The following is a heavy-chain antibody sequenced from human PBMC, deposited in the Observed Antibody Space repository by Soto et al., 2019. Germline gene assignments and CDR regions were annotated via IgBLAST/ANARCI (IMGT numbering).Heavy chain of an antibody. CDR3: ARETAVGLGPNAFDI. V-gene: IGHV6-1*01. CDR1: WDSVSSNSSA. D-gene: IGHD6-19*01. Sequence: SPSLSLTCAIPWDSVSSNSSASNFNRQSPTRGLEWLVRTYHRSKWYNDYAVSVKSRITINPDTSKNKFSLQLNSVNPEETAVYYCARETAVGLGPNAFDIWGQGKTVPV. J-gene: IGHJ3*02. CDR2: TYHRSKWYN.